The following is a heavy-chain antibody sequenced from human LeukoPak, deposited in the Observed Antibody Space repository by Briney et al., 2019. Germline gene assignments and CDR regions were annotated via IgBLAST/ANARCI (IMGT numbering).Heavy chain of an antibody. J-gene: IGHJ5*02. CDR1: GGSFSGYY. CDR2: INHSGST. D-gene: IGHD3-10*01. V-gene: IGHV4-34*01. Sequence: PSETLSLTCAVYGGSFSGYYWSWIRQPPGKGLEWIGEINHSGSTNYNPSLKSRVTISVDTSKNQFSLKLSSVTAADTAVYYCARERGLSMVRGVIIQYNWFDPWGQGTLVTVSS. CDR3: ARERGLSMVRGVIIQYNWFDP.